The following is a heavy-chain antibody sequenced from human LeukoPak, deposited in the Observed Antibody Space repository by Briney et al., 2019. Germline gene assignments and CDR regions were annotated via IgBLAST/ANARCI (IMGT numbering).Heavy chain of an antibody. CDR1: GGSISSYY. D-gene: IGHD5-18*01. V-gene: IGHV4-59*08. CDR2: IYYSGST. J-gene: IGHJ4*02. Sequence: SETLSLTCTVSGGSISSYYWSWIRQPPGKGLEWIGYIYYSGSTNYNPSLKSRATISVDTSKNQFSLKLSSVTAADTAVYYCARHLSGYSYGLSYDYWGQGTLVTVSS. CDR3: ARHLSGYSYGLSYDY.